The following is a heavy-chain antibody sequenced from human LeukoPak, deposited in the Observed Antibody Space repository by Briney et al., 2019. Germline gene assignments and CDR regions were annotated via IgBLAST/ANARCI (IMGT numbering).Heavy chain of an antibody. V-gene: IGHV3-30*04. Sequence: GGSLRLSCAASGFTFSSYAIHWVRQAPGKGLEWVAVISYDGSNKYYADSVKGRFTISRDNSKNTLYLQMNSLRAEDTAVYYCARDWGAAARFFDYWGQGTLVTVSS. J-gene: IGHJ4*02. CDR1: GFTFSSYA. D-gene: IGHD6-6*01. CDR2: ISYDGSNK. CDR3: ARDWGAAARFFDY.